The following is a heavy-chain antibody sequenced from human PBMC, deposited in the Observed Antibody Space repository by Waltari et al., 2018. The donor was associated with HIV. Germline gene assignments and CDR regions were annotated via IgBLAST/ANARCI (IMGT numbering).Heavy chain of an antibody. J-gene: IGHJ4*02. CDR3: ARSVVRRDGYNTGFDY. CDR2: IYTSGST. CDR1: GGSISSGSYY. Sequence: QVQLQESGPGLVKPSQTLSLTCTVSGGSISSGSYYWSWIRQPAGKGLEWIGRIYTSGSTNYNPSLKGRVTISVDTSKNQFSLKLSSVTAADTAVYYCARSVVRRDGYNTGFDYWGQGTLVTVSS. V-gene: IGHV4-61*02. D-gene: IGHD5-12*01.